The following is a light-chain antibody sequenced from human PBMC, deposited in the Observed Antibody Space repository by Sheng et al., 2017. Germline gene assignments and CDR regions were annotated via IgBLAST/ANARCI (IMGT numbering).Light chain of an antibody. Sequence: DIQMTQSPSSLSASVGDRVTITCRASQGISNSLAWYQQKPGKAPKLLLYAASRLESGVPSRFSGSGSGTDYTLTISNLQPEDFATYYCQQNYRTPGTFGQGPRWKSN. CDR1: QGISNS. V-gene: IGKV1-NL1*01. CDR3: QQNYRTPGT. CDR2: AAS. J-gene: IGKJ1*01.